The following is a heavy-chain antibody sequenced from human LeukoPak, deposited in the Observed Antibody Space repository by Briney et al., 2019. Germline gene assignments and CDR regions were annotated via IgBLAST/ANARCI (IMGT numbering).Heavy chain of an antibody. CDR3: ARDLSEPAYCSSTSCYI. CDR2: IYYSGST. V-gene: IGHV4-30-4*08. J-gene: IGHJ4*02. Sequence: SETLSLTCTVSGGSISSGDYYWSWIRQPPGKGLEWIGYIYYSGSTYYNPSLKSRVTISVDTSKNQFSLKLSSVTAADTAVYYCARDLSEPAYCSSTSCYIWGQGTLVTVSS. D-gene: IGHD2-2*02. CDR1: GGSISSGDYY.